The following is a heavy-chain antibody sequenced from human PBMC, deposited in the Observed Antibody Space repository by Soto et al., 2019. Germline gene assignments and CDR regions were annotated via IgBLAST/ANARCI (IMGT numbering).Heavy chain of an antibody. Sequence: AVKVSWKSSGGTFSSYAISWARQAPGQGLEWMGGIIPIFGTANYAQKFQGRVTITADESTSTAYMELSSLRSEDTAVYYCASVEVFGTGVYDFYDWGNATLGTVAA. J-gene: IGHJ4*01. D-gene: IGHD7-27*01. CDR1: GGTFSSYA. V-gene: IGHV1-69*13. CDR3: ASVEVFGTGVYDFYD. CDR2: IIPIFGTA.